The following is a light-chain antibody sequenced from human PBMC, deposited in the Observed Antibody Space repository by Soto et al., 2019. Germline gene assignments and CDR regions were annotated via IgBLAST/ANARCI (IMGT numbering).Light chain of an antibody. V-gene: IGKV3-11*01. CDR2: DAS. CDR1: ENINTY. Sequence: VVLTQSPATLSVSPGERATLSCRASENINTYLAWYQQKPGQAPKLLIYDASNRATGIPARFSASGSGTDFTLTISSLEPEDFAVYYCQHRNNWPLTFGGWTKVEIK. CDR3: QHRNNWPLT. J-gene: IGKJ4*01.